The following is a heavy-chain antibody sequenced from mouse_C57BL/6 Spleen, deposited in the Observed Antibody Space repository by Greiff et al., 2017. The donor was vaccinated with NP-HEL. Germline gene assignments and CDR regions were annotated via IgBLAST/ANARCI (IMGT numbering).Heavy chain of an antibody. J-gene: IGHJ1*03. CDR3: ARERGLPHWYFDV. CDR1: GYAFSSSW. CDR2: IYPGDGDT. D-gene: IGHD2-4*01. Sequence: QVQLQQSGTELVKPGASVKISCKASGYAFSSSWMNWVKQRPGKGLEWIGRIYPGDGDTNYNGKFKGKATLTADKSSSTAYMQLSSLTSEDSVVYFCARERGLPHWYFDVWGTGTTVTVSS. V-gene: IGHV1-82*01.